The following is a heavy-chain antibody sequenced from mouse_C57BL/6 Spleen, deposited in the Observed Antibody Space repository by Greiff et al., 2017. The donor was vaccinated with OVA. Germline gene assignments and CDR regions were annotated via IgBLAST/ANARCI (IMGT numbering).Heavy chain of an antibody. Sequence: QVQLQQSGAELVKPGASVKISCKASGYAFSSYWMNWVKQRPGKGLEWIGQIYPGDGDTNYNGKFKGKATLTADKSSSTAYMQLSSLTSEDSAVYFCARHVYGSSFYAMDYWGQGTSVTVSS. D-gene: IGHD1-1*01. CDR3: ARHVYGSSFYAMDY. CDR2: IYPGDGDT. V-gene: IGHV1-80*01. J-gene: IGHJ4*01. CDR1: GYAFSSYW.